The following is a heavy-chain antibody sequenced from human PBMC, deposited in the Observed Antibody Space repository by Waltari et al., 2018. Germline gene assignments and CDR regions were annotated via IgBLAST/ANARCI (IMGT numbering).Heavy chain of an antibody. D-gene: IGHD4-17*01. CDR2: ISYDGSNK. Sequence: QVQLVESGGGVVQPGRSLRLSCAASGFTFSSYGLQWVRPAPGTGLEWVAVISYDGSNKYYADSVKGRFTISRDNSKNTLYLQMNSLRAEDTAVYYCAKSYGDYLNYYYYYGMDVWGQGTTITVSS. J-gene: IGHJ6*02. CDR3: AKSYGDYLNYYYYYGMDV. V-gene: IGHV3-30*18. CDR1: GFTFSSYG.